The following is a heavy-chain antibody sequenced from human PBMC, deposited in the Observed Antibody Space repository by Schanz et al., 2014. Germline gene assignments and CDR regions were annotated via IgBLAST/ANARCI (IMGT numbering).Heavy chain of an antibody. V-gene: IGHV3-7*01. D-gene: IGHD3-22*01. Sequence: VQLLQFGGGVVQPGRSLRLSCAASGFIFSSYGLHWVRQAPGKGLEWVANIKQDGSEKYYVDAVKGRFTISRDNAKNSLYLQMNSLRAGDTAVYYCAKDPSHGDYDYYFDDWGQGTLVTVSS. CDR3: AKDPSHGDYDYYFDD. J-gene: IGHJ4*02. CDR1: GFIFSSYG. CDR2: IKQDGSEK.